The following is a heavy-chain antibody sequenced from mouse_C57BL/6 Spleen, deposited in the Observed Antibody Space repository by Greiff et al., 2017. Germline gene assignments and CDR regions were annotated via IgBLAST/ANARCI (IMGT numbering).Heavy chain of an antibody. V-gene: IGHV5-4*01. D-gene: IGHD1-1*01. CDR2: ISDGGSYT. CDR3: ARDRGSRGFDY. CDR1: GFTFSSYA. J-gene: IGHJ2*01. Sequence: EVQLVESGGGLVKPGGSLKLSCAASGFTFSSYAMSWVRQTPEKRLEWVATISDGGSYTYYPDNVKGRFTISRDNAKNNRDLQRSHLKSEDTAMYYCARDRGSRGFDYWGQGTTLTVSS.